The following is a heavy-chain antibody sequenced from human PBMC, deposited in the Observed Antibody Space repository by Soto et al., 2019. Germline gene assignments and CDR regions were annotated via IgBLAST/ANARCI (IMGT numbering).Heavy chain of an antibody. CDR3: ARDSGGFEYSGSGFDY. CDR2: IYYSGST. Sequence: ASETLSLTCTVSGGSVSSGSYYWSWIRQPPGKGLEWIGYIYYSGSTNYNPSLKSRVTISVDTSKNQFSLKLSSVTAADTAVYYCARDSGGFEYSGSGFDYWGQGTLVTVSS. V-gene: IGHV4-61*01. CDR1: GGSVSSGSYY. D-gene: IGHD6-6*01. J-gene: IGHJ4*02.